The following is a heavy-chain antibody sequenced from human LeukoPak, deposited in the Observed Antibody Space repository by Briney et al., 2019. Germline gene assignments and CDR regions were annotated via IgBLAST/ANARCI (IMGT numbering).Heavy chain of an antibody. D-gene: IGHD2-21*02. CDR1: GGTFSSYT. CDR2: IIPIFGTP. CDR3: ARAYMTATRHFDS. Sequence: SVKVSCKTSGGTFSSYTISWVRQAPGQGLEWMGGIIPIFGTPHYAQKFQDRVTITADASTSTAYTELSSLRSEDTAVYYCARAYMTATRHFDSWGQGTLVTVSS. V-gene: IGHV1-69*13. J-gene: IGHJ4*02.